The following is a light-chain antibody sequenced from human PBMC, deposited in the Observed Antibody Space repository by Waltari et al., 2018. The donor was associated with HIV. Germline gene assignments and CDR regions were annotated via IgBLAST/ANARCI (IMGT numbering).Light chain of an antibody. Sequence: QSALTQPASVSGSPGQSITISCTGTSSDVGGYNYVSWFQQHPGKAPQLMIYEVSNRPSGFSNRFSGSKSGNTASLTISGLQAEDEADYYCSSYTSSSTLVFGTGTKVTVL. CDR2: EVS. V-gene: IGLV2-14*01. J-gene: IGLJ1*01. CDR3: SSYTSSSTLV. CDR1: SSDVGGYNY.